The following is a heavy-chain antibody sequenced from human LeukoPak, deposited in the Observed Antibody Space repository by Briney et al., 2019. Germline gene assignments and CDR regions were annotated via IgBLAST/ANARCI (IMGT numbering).Heavy chain of an antibody. CDR1: GFTFSSYW. J-gene: IGHJ5*02. V-gene: IGHV3-7*01. CDR3: AKDVREDIVVVPAAPHTNWFDP. Sequence: GGSLRLSCAASGFTFSSYWMSWVRQAPGKGLEWVANIKQDGSEKYYVDSVKGRFTISRDNGKNSLYLQMNSLRAEDTAVYYCAKDVREDIVVVPAAPHTNWFDPWGQGTLVTVSS. CDR2: IKQDGSEK. D-gene: IGHD2-2*01.